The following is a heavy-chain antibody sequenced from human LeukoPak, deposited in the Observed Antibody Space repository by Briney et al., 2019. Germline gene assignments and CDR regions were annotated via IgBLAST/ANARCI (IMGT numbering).Heavy chain of an antibody. CDR2: IYHAGST. CDR3: ARSVAVTGQFDF. D-gene: IGHD6-19*01. J-gene: IGHJ4*02. CDR1: GASISSSNW. V-gene: IGHV4-4*02. Sequence: SGTLSLTCTVSGASISSSNWWTWVRQPPGEALEWIGEIYHAGSTKYNPSLKSRLTISVDKSNNSFSLSLTSVTAADAAFYYCARSVAVTGQFDFWGQGTLVTVSS.